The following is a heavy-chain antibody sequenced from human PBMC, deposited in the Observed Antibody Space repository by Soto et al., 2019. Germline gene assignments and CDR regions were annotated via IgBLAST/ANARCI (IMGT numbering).Heavy chain of an antibody. CDR2: INPSGGST. V-gene: IGHV1-46*03. CDR1: GYTFTSYY. D-gene: IGHD2-15*01. J-gene: IGHJ5*02. Sequence: ASVKVSCKASGYTFTSYYMHWVRQAPGQGLEWMGIINPSGGSTSYAQKFQGRVTMTRDTSTSTVYMELSSLRSEDTAVYYCARARPRYCSGGSCGNQNWFDPWGQGTLVTVSS. CDR3: ARARPRYCSGGSCGNQNWFDP.